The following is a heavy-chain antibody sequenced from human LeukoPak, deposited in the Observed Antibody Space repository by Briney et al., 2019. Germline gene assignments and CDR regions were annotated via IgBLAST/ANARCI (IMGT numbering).Heavy chain of an antibody. Sequence: SETLSLTRAVSGGSLSGYYWSWIRQPSGKGLEWIGEINHSGSTNYNPSLKSRVTISVDTSKNQFSLKLSSVTAADTAVYYCARGDYGGNSDWGQGTLVTVSS. CDR2: INHSGST. V-gene: IGHV4-34*01. J-gene: IGHJ4*02. CDR1: GGSLSGYY. D-gene: IGHD4-23*01. CDR3: ARGDYGGNSD.